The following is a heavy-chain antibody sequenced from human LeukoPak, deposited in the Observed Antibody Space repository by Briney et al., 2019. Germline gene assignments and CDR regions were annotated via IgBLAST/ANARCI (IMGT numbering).Heavy chain of an antibody. V-gene: IGHV4-34*01. CDR3: ARDRWGVQQLASRYFDL. CDR2: INHSGST. Sequence: SETLSLTCAVYGGSFSGYYWSWIRQPPGKGLEWIGEINHSGSTNYNPSLKSRVTISVDTSKNQFSLKLSSVTAADTAVYYCARDRWGVQQLASRYFDLWGRGTLVTVSS. CDR1: GGSFSGYY. D-gene: IGHD6-6*01. J-gene: IGHJ2*01.